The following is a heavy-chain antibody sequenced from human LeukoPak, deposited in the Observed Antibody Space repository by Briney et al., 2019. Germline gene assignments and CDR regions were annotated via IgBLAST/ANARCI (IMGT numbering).Heavy chain of an antibody. D-gene: IGHD3-10*01. V-gene: IGHV4-38-2*02. CDR3: VRAGGFTMVRGAVNNWFDP. Sequence: SETLSLTCTVSGYSISSGYYWGWIRQPPGKGLEWIGSIYYSGSTYYNPSHKSRVSVSVDTSKNQFSLRLSSVTAADTAVYYCVRAGGFTMVRGAVNNWFDPWGQGTLVTVSS. CDR2: IYYSGST. J-gene: IGHJ5*02. CDR1: GYSISSGYY.